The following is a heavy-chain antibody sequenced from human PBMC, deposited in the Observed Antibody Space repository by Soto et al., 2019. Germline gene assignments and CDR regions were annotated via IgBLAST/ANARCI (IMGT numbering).Heavy chain of an antibody. CDR3: AKDRMIVEPLGFAI. J-gene: IGHJ3*02. Sequence: EVLLLESGGGVVQPGGSLRLSCAVSGFTFRNYGMSWVRQAPGKGLEWVSSISNTGAVTYYADSVKGRFTISRDNSKYALNLQMNSLRADDTAVYYCAKDRMIVEPLGFAIWGQGTLVTVSS. CDR1: GFTFRNYG. CDR2: ISNTGAVT. D-gene: IGHD3-22*01. V-gene: IGHV3-23*01.